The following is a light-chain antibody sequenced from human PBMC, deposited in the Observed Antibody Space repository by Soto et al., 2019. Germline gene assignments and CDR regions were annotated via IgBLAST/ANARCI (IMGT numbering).Light chain of an antibody. CDR1: QSVSSN. CDR3: QQYTNWPPWT. Sequence: EIVMTQSPATLSVSPGERATLSCRASQSVSSNLAWYQQKPGQAPRLLIYGASTRATGIPARFSGSGSGTEITFTISSLQSEDFAVDYCQQYTNWPPWTFGQGTKVEIK. J-gene: IGKJ1*01. CDR2: GAS. V-gene: IGKV3-15*01.